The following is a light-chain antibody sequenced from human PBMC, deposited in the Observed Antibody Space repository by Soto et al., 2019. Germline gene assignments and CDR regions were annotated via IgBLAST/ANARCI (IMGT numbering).Light chain of an antibody. Sequence: QSVLTQPPSASGSAGQSVTISCTGTSTDVGGYNYVSWYQQHPGKAPKLMIYEVSKRPSGVPDRFSGSKSGNTASLTVSGLQAEDEADYYCSSYAGNNIHYVFGTGTKVTVL. CDR3: SSYAGNNIHYV. J-gene: IGLJ1*01. CDR1: STDVGGYNY. CDR2: EVS. V-gene: IGLV2-8*01.